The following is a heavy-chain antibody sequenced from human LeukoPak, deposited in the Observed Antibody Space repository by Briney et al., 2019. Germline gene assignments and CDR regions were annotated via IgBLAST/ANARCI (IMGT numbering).Heavy chain of an antibody. CDR3: AKGGSSSWYSSWSDY. CDR1: EFTFSSYA. J-gene: IGHJ4*02. Sequence: GGSLRLSCVAYEFTFSSYAMSWVRQAPGKGLEWVSAISGSGGSTYYADSVKGRFTISRDNSKNTLYLQMNSLRAEDTAVYYCAKGGSSSWYSSWSDYWGQGTLVTVSS. V-gene: IGHV3-23*01. D-gene: IGHD6-13*01. CDR2: ISGSGGST.